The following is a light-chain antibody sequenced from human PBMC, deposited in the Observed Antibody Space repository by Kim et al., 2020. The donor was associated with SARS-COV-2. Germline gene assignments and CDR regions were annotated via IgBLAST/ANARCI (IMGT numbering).Light chain of an antibody. CDR2: EVS. CDR3: SSYTSSSTHWV. V-gene: IGLV2-18*02. J-gene: IGLJ3*02. CDR1: SSDVGSYNR. Sequence: QSLTISCTRTSSDVGSYNRVCWYQQPPGTAPKLMFYEVSNRASGVPDRFSGSKSGNTASLTISGLQAEDEADYYCSSYTSSSTHWVFGGGTQLTVL.